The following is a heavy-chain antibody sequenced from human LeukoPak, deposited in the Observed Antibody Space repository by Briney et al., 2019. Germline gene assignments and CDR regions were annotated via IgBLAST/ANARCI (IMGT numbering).Heavy chain of an antibody. D-gene: IGHD3-10*01. CDR2: ITGSGGDT. CDR3: AKGSRDSRPYYFDF. V-gene: IGHV3-23*01. J-gene: IGHJ4*02. CDR1: GFTFNNYA. Sequence: PGGSLRLSCAASGFTFNNYAMSWVRHTPGKGLEWVSAITGSGGDTYHADPVKGRFTISRDNSKKTLYLQMNSLRAEDTALYYCAKGSRDSRPYYFDFWGQEILVTVSS.